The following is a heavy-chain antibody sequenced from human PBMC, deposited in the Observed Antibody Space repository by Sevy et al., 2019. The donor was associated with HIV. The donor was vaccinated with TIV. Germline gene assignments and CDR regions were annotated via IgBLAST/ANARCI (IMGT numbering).Heavy chain of an antibody. CDR2: ISYDGSNK. J-gene: IGHJ5*02. CDR1: GFTFSSYG. Sequence: GGSLRLSCAASGFTFSSYGMHWVRQAPGKGLEWVAVISYDGSNKYYADSVKGRFTNSRDNSKNTRYLQMNSLRAEDTAVYYCAKDRTPYSSSSIAWFDPWGQGTLVTVSS. D-gene: IGHD6-6*01. CDR3: AKDRTPYSSSSIAWFDP. V-gene: IGHV3-30*18.